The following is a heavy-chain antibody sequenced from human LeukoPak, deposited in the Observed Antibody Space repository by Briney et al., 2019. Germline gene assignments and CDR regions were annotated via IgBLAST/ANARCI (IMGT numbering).Heavy chain of an antibody. J-gene: IGHJ4*02. CDR3: TTDLGLTMIRGVIVY. CDR1: GFTFTNAW. D-gene: IGHD3-10*01. CDR2: IKSKGDDETT. V-gene: IGHV3-15*01. Sequence: GGSLRLSCAASGFTFTNAWMTWVRQAPGKGLEWVGRIKSKGDDETTDYAAPVKGRFSMSRDNSKATMYLQMYSLEAEDTAVYYCTTDLGLTMIRGVIVYWGQGALVTVSS.